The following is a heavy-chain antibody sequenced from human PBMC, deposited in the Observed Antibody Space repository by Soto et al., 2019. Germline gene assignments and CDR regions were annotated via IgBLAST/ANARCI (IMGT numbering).Heavy chain of an antibody. CDR2: ISSSGSTI. V-gene: IGHV3-11*01. Sequence: QVQLVESGGGLVKPGGSLRLSCAASGFTFSAYYMSWIRQAPGKGLEWVSYISSSGSTIYYAYSVKGRFTISRDNANNSLCLQTNGVRAEDSAVYYWARGRALRWFDYWGQGTLVTVSS. CDR3: ARGRALRWFDY. D-gene: IGHD3-10*01. J-gene: IGHJ4*02. CDR1: GFTFSAYY.